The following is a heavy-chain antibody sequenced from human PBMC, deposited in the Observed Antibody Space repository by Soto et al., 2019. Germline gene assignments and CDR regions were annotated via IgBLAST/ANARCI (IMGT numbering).Heavy chain of an antibody. Sequence: EVQLVESGGGLVQPGGSLRLSCAASGFTFSSYSMNWVRQAPGKGLEWVSYISSSSSTIYYADSVKGRFTISRDNAKNSLYLQMNSLRAEDTAVYYCARDYKGTTGTIYYYYYYMDVWGEGTTVTVSS. CDR3: ARDYKGTTGTIYYYYYYMDV. CDR1: GFTFSSYS. CDR2: ISSSSSTI. J-gene: IGHJ6*03. V-gene: IGHV3-48*01. D-gene: IGHD1-1*01.